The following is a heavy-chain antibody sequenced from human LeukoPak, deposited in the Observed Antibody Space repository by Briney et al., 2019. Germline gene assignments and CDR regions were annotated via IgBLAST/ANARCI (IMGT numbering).Heavy chain of an antibody. CDR2: ISSSSSTI. V-gene: IGHV3-48*04. CDR1: GLTFSSYS. Sequence: GGSLRLSCAASGLTFSSYSMNWVRQAPGKGLEWVSYISSSSSTIYYADSVKGRFTISRDNAKNSLYLQMNSLRAEDTAVYYCARDGTPDYTYYYYYMDVWGKGTTVTVSS. J-gene: IGHJ6*03. D-gene: IGHD4-11*01. CDR3: ARDGTPDYTYYYYYMDV.